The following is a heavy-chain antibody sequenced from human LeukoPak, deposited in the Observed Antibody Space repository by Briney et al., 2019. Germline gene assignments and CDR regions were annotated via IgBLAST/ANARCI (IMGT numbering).Heavy chain of an antibody. CDR1: GGSFSGYY. CDR2: INHSGST. D-gene: IGHD6-13*01. J-gene: IGHJ4*02. V-gene: IGHV4-34*01. CDR3: ARGSIAAAPYSFDY. Sequence: SETLSLTCAVYGGSFSGYYWSWIRQPPGKGLEWIGEINHSGSTNYNPSLKSRVTIAVDTSKNQFSLKLSSVTAADTAVYYCARGSIAAAPYSFDYWGQETLVTVSS.